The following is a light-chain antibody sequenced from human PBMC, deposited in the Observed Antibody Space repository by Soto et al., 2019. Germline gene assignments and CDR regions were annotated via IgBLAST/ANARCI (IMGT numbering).Light chain of an antibody. J-gene: IGKJ4*01. CDR3: QQYGSSPLT. V-gene: IGKV3-20*01. Sequence: EIVMSQSPATLSVSPGEGVTLSCRASQSISSSYLAWYQQKPGQAPRLLIYGASSRATGIPDRFSGSGSGTDFTLTISRLESEDFAVYHCQQYGSSPLTFGGGTKVDIK. CDR1: QSISSSY. CDR2: GAS.